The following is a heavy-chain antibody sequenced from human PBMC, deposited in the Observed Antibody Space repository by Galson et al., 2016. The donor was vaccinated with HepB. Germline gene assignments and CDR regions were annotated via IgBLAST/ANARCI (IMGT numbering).Heavy chain of an antibody. CDR3: AKEGSSGGHFDY. CDR1: GFTFSDYG. Sequence: SLRLSCAASGFTFSDYGVHWVRQAPGKGLEWVAVISYDGSKKYYADSVKGRFTISRDNSKNSLYLQMNSLRAEDTAVYYCAKEGSSGGHFDYWGQGTLVTVSS. CDR2: ISYDGSKK. V-gene: IGHV3-30*18. D-gene: IGHD6-19*01. J-gene: IGHJ4*02.